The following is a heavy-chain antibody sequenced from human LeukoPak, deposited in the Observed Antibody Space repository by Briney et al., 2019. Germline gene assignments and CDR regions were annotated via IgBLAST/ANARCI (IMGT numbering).Heavy chain of an antibody. CDR1: GYTFTSYE. Sequence: ASVKVSCKASGYTFTSYEINWVRQAPGQGLEWMGWMNPNSGNTGYAQKFQGRVTMTRDTSISTAYMELSSLRSEDTAVYYCARGGEMATIIHYYYYMDVWGKGTTATVSS. V-gene: IGHV1-8*01. J-gene: IGHJ6*03. D-gene: IGHD5-24*01. CDR2: MNPNSGNT. CDR3: ARGGEMATIIHYYYYMDV.